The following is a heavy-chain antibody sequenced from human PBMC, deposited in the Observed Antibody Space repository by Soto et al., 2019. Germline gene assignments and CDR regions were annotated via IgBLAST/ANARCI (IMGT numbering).Heavy chain of an antibody. CDR1: GYTFTNYD. V-gene: IGHV1-8*01. D-gene: IGHD3-22*01. Sequence: QVQLVQSGAEVKKSGASVKVSCKASGYTFTNYDINWVRQATGQGLEWMGWMNPDSGDTRYAQEFQGRVTMTRDTSISTAYMELSSLRSEDTAVYYCARGRRDYYDSGDWVPLAYWGQGTLVIVSS. J-gene: IGHJ4*02. CDR3: ARGRRDYYDSGDWVPLAY. CDR2: MNPDSGDT.